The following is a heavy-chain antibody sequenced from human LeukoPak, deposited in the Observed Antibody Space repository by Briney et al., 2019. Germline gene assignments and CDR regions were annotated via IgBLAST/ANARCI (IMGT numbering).Heavy chain of an antibody. D-gene: IGHD3-3*01. CDR3: ARDHYDFWSGYHDY. V-gene: IGHV3-20*04. Sequence: PGGSLRLXCAASGFTFDDYGMRWVRQAPGKALEWVSGINWNGGSTGYADSVKGRFTISRDNAKNSLYLQMNSLRAEDTALYYCARDHYDFWSGYHDYWGQGTLVTVSS. J-gene: IGHJ4*02. CDR2: INWNGGST. CDR1: GFTFDDYG.